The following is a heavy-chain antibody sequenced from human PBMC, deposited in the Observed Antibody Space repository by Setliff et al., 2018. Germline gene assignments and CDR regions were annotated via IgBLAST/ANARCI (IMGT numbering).Heavy chain of an antibody. Sequence: GASVKVSCKASGYTFTSYDINWVRQAPGQGLEWMGWMNPNSGNTGFAQNFQGRVTMTRNTSISTAYMELSAPRSDDTAVYYCARRFSSGNYNNLGYWGQGALVTVSS. J-gene: IGHJ4*02. V-gene: IGHV1-8*01. CDR2: MNPNSGNT. D-gene: IGHD3-10*01. CDR1: GYTFTSYD. CDR3: ARRFSSGNYNNLGY.